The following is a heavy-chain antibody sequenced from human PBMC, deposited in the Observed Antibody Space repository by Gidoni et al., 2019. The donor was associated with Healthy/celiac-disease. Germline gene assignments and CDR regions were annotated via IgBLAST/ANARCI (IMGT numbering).Heavy chain of an antibody. CDR3: AREGGTTVTTAGDAFDI. D-gene: IGHD4-17*01. CDR1: GGSISSISYY. Sequence: QLQLQESGPGLVKPSETLSLTCTVSGGSISSISYYWGWIRQPPGKGLEWIGSIYYSGSTYYNPSLKSRVTISVDTSKNQFSLKLSSVTAADTAVYYCAREGGTTVTTAGDAFDIWGQGTMVTVSS. V-gene: IGHV4-39*07. CDR2: IYYSGST. J-gene: IGHJ3*02.